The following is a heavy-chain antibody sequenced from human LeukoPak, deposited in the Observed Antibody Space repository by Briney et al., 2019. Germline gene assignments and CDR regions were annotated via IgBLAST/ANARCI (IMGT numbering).Heavy chain of an antibody. CDR2: IKQDGSEK. CDR1: GFTFSSYW. V-gene: IGHV3-7*01. Sequence: GGSLRLSCAASGFTFSSYWMSWVRQAPGKGLEWVANIKQDGSEKYYVDSVKGRFTISRDNAKNSLYLQMNSLRAEDTAVYYCARRYYDFWTGYYNYFDYWGQGTLVTVSS. D-gene: IGHD3-3*01. J-gene: IGHJ4*02. CDR3: ARRYYDFWTGYYNYFDY.